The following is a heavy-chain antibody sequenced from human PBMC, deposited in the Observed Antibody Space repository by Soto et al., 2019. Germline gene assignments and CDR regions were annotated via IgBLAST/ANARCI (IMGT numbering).Heavy chain of an antibody. Sequence: QVQLQQWGAGLLKPSETLSLTCAVFGESFSAYYWSWVRQSPGKGLEWIGEINHSGTTNYNPSLKSRVTISIDTSKKEFSLKLSSVTAADTGVYFCASDPVAGSDYWGQGILVTVSS. CDR2: INHSGTT. D-gene: IGHD6-19*01. V-gene: IGHV4-34*01. CDR3: ASDPVAGSDY. CDR1: GESFSAYY. J-gene: IGHJ4*02.